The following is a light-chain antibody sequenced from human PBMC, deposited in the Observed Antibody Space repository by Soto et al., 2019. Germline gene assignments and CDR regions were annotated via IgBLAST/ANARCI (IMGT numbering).Light chain of an antibody. CDR3: QQYSSYWT. V-gene: IGKV1-9*01. Sequence: IQLTQSPSSLSVSVGDRVTITCRASQGISSYLGWYQQRPGKAPKLLIYAASNFESGVPSRFSGSGSGTEFTLTISSMQPDDFATYYCQQYSSYWTFGQGTKVDIK. CDR2: AAS. J-gene: IGKJ1*01. CDR1: QGISSY.